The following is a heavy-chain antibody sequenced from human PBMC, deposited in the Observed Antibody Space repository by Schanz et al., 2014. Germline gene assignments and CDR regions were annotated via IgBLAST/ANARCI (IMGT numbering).Heavy chain of an antibody. Sequence: QVQLVQSGAEVKEPGASVKVYCKASGYTFTTYYLHWVRQAPGQGLEWMAWINTNTGNPTYAQGFTGRFVFSLDTSVSPAYLQISFLKANDTAVFFCARGEANWGQYWGQGTLVTVSS. V-gene: IGHV7-4-1*02. J-gene: IGHJ4*02. CDR1: GYTFTTYY. CDR2: INTNTGNP. D-gene: IGHD7-27*01. CDR3: ARGEANWGQY.